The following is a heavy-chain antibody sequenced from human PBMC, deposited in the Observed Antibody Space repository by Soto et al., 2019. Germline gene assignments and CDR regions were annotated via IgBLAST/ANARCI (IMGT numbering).Heavy chain of an antibody. CDR2: ISSSSTYI. CDR1: GFTFSAHS. J-gene: IGHJ5*02. Sequence: PGGSLRLSCAASGFTFSAHSMSWVRQAPGRGLEWVSSISSSSTYIFYADSIKGRFTISRDDARNSLYLQMNGLRVEDTAVYYCWGGGQLDPWGQGTLVTVSS. CDR3: WGGGQLDP. V-gene: IGHV3-21*01. D-gene: IGHD3-16*01.